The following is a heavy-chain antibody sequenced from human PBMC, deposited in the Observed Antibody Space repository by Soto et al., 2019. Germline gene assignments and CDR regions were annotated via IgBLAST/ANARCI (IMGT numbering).Heavy chain of an antibody. D-gene: IGHD5-12*01. J-gene: IGHJ5*02. CDR2: IIPIFGTA. Sequence: SVKVSCKASGGTFSSDAISWVRQAPGQRLEWMGGIIPIFGTANYAQKFQGRVTITADESTSTAYRELSSLRSEDTAVYYCARRGRYRGYDTRQFDPWGQGTLVTVSS. CDR3: ARRGRYRGYDTRQFDP. CDR1: GGTFSSDA. V-gene: IGHV1-69*13.